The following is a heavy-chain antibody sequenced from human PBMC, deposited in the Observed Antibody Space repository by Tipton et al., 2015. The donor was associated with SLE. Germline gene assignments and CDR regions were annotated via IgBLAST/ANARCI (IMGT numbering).Heavy chain of an antibody. J-gene: IGHJ4*02. CDR2: ISHDGTKK. CDR1: GFAVSNNY. D-gene: IGHD3-3*01. CDR3: AKVEIRFLEWLFPDY. Sequence: SLRLSCAASGFAVSNNYMNWVRQAPGKGLEWIALISHDGTKKHYADSVKGRFTISRDNSKNTLYLQMNSLRAEDTAVYYCAKVEIRFLEWLFPDYWGQGTLVTVSS. V-gene: IGHV3-30*18.